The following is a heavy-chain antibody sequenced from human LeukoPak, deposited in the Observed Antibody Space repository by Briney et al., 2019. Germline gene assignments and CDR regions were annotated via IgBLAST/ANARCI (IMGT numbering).Heavy chain of an antibody. Sequence: ASVKVSCKASGYTFTSYYMHWVRQAPGQGLEWMGIINPSGGSTSYAQKFQGRVTMTRDTSTSTVYMELSSLRSEDTAVYYCARSVAAAGPYYYYYMDVWGKGTTVTISS. CDR3: ARSVAAAGPYYYYYMDV. V-gene: IGHV1-46*01. D-gene: IGHD6-13*01. CDR1: GYTFTSYY. CDR2: INPSGGST. J-gene: IGHJ6*03.